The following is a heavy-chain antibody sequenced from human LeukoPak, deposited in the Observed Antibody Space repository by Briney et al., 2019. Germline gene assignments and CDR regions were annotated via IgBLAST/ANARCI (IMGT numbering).Heavy chain of an antibody. CDR3: ARVGYGYSYGRNDAFDI. J-gene: IGHJ3*02. CDR2: MNPNSGNT. D-gene: IGHD5-18*01. V-gene: IGHV1-8*01. Sequence: GASVKVSCKASGYTFISYDINWVRQAPGQGLEWMGWMNPNSGNTGYAQKFQGRVTMTRNTSISTAYMELSGLRSEDTAVYYCARVGYGYSYGRNDAFDIWGQGTMVTVSS. CDR1: GYTFISYD.